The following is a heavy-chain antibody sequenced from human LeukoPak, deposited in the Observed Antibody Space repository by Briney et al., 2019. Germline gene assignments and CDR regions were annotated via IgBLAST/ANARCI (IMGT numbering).Heavy chain of an antibody. J-gene: IGHJ5*02. V-gene: IGHV4-39*07. CDR3: ARLLRVGYCSTTTCNWFDP. CDR1: GGSISSSSYY. Sequence: ASETLSLTCTVSGGSISSSSYYWGWIRQPPGKGLEWIGNIYYSGSTYYSPSLKSRVTISVDTSKNQFSLKLSSVTAADTAVYYCARLLRVGYCSTTTCNWFDPWGQGTLVTVSS. D-gene: IGHD2-2*03. CDR2: IYYSGST.